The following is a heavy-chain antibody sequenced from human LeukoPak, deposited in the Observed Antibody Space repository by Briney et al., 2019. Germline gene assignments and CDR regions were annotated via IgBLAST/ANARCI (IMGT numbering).Heavy chain of an antibody. CDR3: AKTGDPYYGSGSYGMDV. Sequence: GESLKISCKGSGYSFTSYWITWVRQMPGKGLEWMGRIDPSDSYTDYSPSFQGHVTISADKSISTAYLQWSGLRASDTAMYYCAKTGDPYYGSGSYGMDVWGQGTTVTVSS. J-gene: IGHJ6*02. V-gene: IGHV5-10-1*01. D-gene: IGHD3-10*01. CDR1: GYSFTSYW. CDR2: IDPSDSYT.